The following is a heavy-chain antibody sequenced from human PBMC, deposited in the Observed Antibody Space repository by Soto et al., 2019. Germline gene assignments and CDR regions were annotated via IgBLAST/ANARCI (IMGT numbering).Heavy chain of an antibody. CDR3: ASEYSGYDLDY. V-gene: IGHV3-30-3*01. D-gene: IGHD5-12*01. Sequence: GGSLRLSCAASVFTFSSYAMHWVRQAPGKGLEWVAVISYDGSNKYYADSVKGRFTISRDNSKNTLYLQMNSLRAEDTAVYYCASEYSGYDLDYWGQGTLVTVSS. CDR2: ISYDGSNK. J-gene: IGHJ4*02. CDR1: VFTFSSYA.